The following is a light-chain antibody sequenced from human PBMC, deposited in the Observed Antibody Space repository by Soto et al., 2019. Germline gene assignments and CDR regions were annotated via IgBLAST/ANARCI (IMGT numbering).Light chain of an antibody. CDR2: EVD. CDR3: SSYTSSSTPYV. V-gene: IGLV2-14*01. Sequence: QSALTQPASVSGSPGQSITISCTGTSSDLGGYNFVSWYQQYPGKAPKLMIYEVDNRPSGISNRFSGSKSGNTASLIISGLQADDEADYYCSSYTSSSTPYVFGTGTKLTVL. J-gene: IGLJ1*01. CDR1: SSDLGGYNF.